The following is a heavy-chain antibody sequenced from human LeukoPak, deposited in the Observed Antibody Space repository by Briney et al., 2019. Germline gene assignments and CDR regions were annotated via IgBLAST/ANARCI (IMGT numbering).Heavy chain of an antibody. Sequence: PGXSLRLSCTTSGFTFSHAWMTWVRQAPGKGLEWVGRISSKTDGGTTDYAAPVKGKFTISRYDSTNTLYLQMNSLKTEDTAVYYCIKSSGDWHWGQGTLVTVSS. V-gene: IGHV3-15*01. D-gene: IGHD2-21*02. CDR3: IKSSGDWH. CDR2: ISSKTDGGTT. CDR1: GFTFSHAW. J-gene: IGHJ4*02.